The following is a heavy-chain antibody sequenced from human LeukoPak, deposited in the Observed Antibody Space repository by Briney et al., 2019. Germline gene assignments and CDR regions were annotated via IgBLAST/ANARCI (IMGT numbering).Heavy chain of an antibody. CDR1: GYSIRSGYC. CDR2: LHHTSST. V-gene: IGHV4-38-2*02. Sequence: SETLSLTCAVSGYSIRSGYCWAWIRQPPGKGLEWIGSLHHTSSTYYNPSLKSRVTMSVDKSNNKFSLKLSSVTAADTALYYCARDRESSPWELLLDYWGRGILVTVSS. J-gene: IGHJ4*02. D-gene: IGHD1-26*01. CDR3: ARDRESSPWELLLDY.